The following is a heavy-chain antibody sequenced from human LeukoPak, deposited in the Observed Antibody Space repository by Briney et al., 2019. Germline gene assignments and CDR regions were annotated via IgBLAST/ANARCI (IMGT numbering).Heavy chain of an antibody. CDR3: VKEAYYGWGSSPTFYFDY. Sequence: GKSLRPSCVASGFSFSDSVIHWVRQAPGKGLEWVAVISHDVKTTYYADSAKGRFTISRDNSRNTVFLQMNRLRPEDTAVYYCVKEAYYGWGSSPTFYFDYWGQGTRVTVSS. D-gene: IGHD3-10*01. CDR2: ISHDVKTT. CDR1: GFSFSDSV. V-gene: IGHV3-30*04. J-gene: IGHJ4*02.